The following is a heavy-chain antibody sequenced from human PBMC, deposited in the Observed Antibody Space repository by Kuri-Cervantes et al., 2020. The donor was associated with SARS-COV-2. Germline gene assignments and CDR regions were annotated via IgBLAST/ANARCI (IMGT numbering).Heavy chain of an antibody. CDR2: ISAYNGNT. V-gene: IGHV1-18*01. CDR3: ARDQKLVSYPEWLLYDY. D-gene: IGHD3-3*01. CDR1: GCTFSSYA. J-gene: IGHJ4*02. Sequence: ASVKVSYKASGCTFSSYAISWVRQAPGQGLEWMGWISAYNGNTNYAQKLQGRVTMTTDTSTSTAYMELRSLRSDDTAVYYCARDQKLVSYPEWLLYDYWGQGTLVTVSS.